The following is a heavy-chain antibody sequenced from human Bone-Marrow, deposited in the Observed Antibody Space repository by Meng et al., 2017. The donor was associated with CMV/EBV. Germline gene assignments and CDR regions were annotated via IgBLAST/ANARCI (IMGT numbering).Heavy chain of an antibody. J-gene: IGHJ6*02. CDR2: ITSSSTLI. CDR1: GFTLSSYA. CDR3: ASTLPWWELLSAYYYYGMDV. V-gene: IGHV3-21*01. Sequence: GESLKISCAASGFTLSSYAMIWVRQTPGKGLEWLSFITSSSTLIYQADSVKGRFTVSRDNAKNSLYLQMNSLRAEDTAVYYCASTLPWWELLSAYYYYGMDVWGQGTTVTVSS. D-gene: IGHD1-26*01.